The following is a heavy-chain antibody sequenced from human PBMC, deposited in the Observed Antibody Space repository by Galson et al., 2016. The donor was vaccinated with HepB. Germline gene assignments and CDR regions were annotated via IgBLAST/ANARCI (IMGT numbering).Heavy chain of an antibody. CDR1: GFTFSHYA. Sequence: SLRLSCAASGFTFSHYAIHWVRQAPGKGLEWVAVISYDGSNKYYADFVKGRFTISRDNSKNTLYLYMNNLTAGDTAIYYCGKHGGFDYWGQGALVTVSS. CDR3: GKHGGFDY. V-gene: IGHV3-30-3*01. CDR2: ISYDGSNK. D-gene: IGHD3-16*01. J-gene: IGHJ4*02.